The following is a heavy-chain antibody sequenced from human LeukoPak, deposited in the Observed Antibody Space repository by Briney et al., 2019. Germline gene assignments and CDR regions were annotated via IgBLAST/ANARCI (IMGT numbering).Heavy chain of an antibody. J-gene: IGHJ4*02. CDR2: ISSSGSTI. CDR1: GFTFSDYY. Sequence: PGGSLRLSCAASGFTFSDYYMSWLRQAPGKGLEWVSYISSSGSTIYYAGSVKGRFTISRDNAKNSLYLQMNSLRAEDTAVYYWARGGDVGYSYAFDYWGQGTLVTVSS. D-gene: IGHD5-18*01. CDR3: ARGGDVGYSYAFDY. V-gene: IGHV3-11*04.